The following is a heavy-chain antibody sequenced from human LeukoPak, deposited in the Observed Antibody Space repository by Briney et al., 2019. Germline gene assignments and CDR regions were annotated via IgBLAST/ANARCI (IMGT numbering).Heavy chain of an antibody. D-gene: IGHD3-22*01. J-gene: IGHJ4*02. CDR1: GYTFTSYG. CDR3: ARDDYYDSSGYCPY. CDR2: ISAYNGNT. V-gene: IGHV1-18*01. Sequence: GASVKVSCKASGYTFTSYGISWVRQARGQGLEWMGWISAYNGNTNYAQKLQGRVTMTTDTSTSTAYMELRSLRSDDTAVYYCARDDYYDSSGYCPYWGQGTLVTVSS.